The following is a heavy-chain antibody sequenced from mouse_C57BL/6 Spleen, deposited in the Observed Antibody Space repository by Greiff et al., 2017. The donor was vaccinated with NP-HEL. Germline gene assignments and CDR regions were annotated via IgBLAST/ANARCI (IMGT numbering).Heavy chain of an antibody. D-gene: IGHD1-1*01. J-gene: IGHJ1*03. V-gene: IGHV1-53*01. Sequence: QVQLQQPGTELVKPGASVKLSCKASGYTFTSYWMHWVKQRPGQGLEWIGNINPSNGGTNYNEKFKSKATLTVDKSSSTAYMQLSSLTSEDSAVYYCARGGTVVARDWYFDVWGTGTTVTVSS. CDR1: GYTFTSYW. CDR3: ARGGTVVARDWYFDV. CDR2: INPSNGGT.